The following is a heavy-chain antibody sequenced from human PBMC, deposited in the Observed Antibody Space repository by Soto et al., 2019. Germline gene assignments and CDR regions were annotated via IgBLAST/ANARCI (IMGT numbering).Heavy chain of an antibody. V-gene: IGHV1-18*04. CDR1: GYTFTSYG. D-gene: IGHD2-2*01. CDR2: ISAYNGNT. Sequence: GASVKVSCKASGYTFTSYGISWVRQAPGQGLEWMGWISAYNGNTNYAQKLQGRVTMTTDTSTSTAYMELRSLRSDDTAVYYCARDREYKVPVEWDYWGQGTLVTVSS. J-gene: IGHJ4*02. CDR3: ARDREYKVPVEWDY.